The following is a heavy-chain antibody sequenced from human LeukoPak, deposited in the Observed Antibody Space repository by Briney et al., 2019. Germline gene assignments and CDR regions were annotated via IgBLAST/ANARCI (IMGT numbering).Heavy chain of an antibody. D-gene: IGHD2-15*01. CDR3: ARAYCSGGSCYPFGY. J-gene: IGHJ4*02. V-gene: IGHV3-21*01. CDR1: GFTFSSYW. Sequence: GGSLRLSCAASGFTFSSYWMNWVRQAPGKGLEWVSSISSSNSYIYYADSVKGRFTISRDNAKNSLYLQMNSLRAEDTAVYYCARAYCSGGSCYPFGYWGQGTLVTVSS. CDR2: ISSSNSYI.